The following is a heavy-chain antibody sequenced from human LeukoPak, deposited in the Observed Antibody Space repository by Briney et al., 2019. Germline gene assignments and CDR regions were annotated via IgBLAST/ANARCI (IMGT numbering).Heavy chain of an antibody. CDR1: GFTFSSSA. CDR2: ISSSSSAI. CDR3: AQKGGTDH. V-gene: IGHV3-48*02. Sequence: PGGSLRLSCAAPGFTFSSSAMNWVRQAPGKGLEWISYISSSSSAIYYADSVKGRFTISRDNAKNSLYLQMSSLRDEDTAVYYCAQKGGTDHWGQGTLVTVSS. J-gene: IGHJ4*02. D-gene: IGHD2-15*01.